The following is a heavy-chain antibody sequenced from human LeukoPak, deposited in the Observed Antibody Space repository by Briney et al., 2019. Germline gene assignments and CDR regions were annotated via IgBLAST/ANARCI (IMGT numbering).Heavy chain of an antibody. V-gene: IGHV1-69*01. Sequence: GASVKVSCKASGGTFSTYAISWVRQAPGQGLEWMGGIIPIFGSANYAQKFQGRVTITAGESTSTVYMELSSLRSEDTAVYYCAREMTTVTTRNWFDPWGQGTLVTVSS. CDR3: AREMTTVTTRNWFDP. CDR1: GGTFSTYA. CDR2: IIPIFGSA. J-gene: IGHJ5*02. D-gene: IGHD4-17*01.